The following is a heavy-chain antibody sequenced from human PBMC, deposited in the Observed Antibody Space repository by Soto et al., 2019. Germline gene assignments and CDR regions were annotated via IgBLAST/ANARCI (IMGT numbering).Heavy chain of an antibody. D-gene: IGHD3-22*01. J-gene: IGHJ4*02. Sequence: GGSLRLSCAASGFTFSSYGMHWVRQAPGKGLEWVAVISYDGSNKYYADSVKGRFTISRDNSKNTLYLQMNSLRAEDTAVYYCAKEYYDSSGYYYFDYWGQGTLVTSPQ. CDR3: AKEYYDSSGYYYFDY. CDR2: ISYDGSNK. V-gene: IGHV3-30*18. CDR1: GFTFSSYG.